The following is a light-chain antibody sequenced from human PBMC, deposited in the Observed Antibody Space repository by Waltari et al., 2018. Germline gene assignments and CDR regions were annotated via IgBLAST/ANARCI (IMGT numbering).Light chain of an antibody. J-gene: IGKJ1*01. CDR1: QSGSRA. CDR2: GAS. V-gene: IGKV3-20*01. CDR3: QHYLRVPVT. Sequence: SCRASQSGSRALAWYQQKPGQAPRLLIYGASTRATGIPDRFSGSGSGTDFSLTISRLEPDDFAVYYCQHYLRVPVTFGQGTTVEI.